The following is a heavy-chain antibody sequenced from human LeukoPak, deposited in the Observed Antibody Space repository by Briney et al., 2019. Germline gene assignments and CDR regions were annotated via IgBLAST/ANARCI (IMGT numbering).Heavy chain of an antibody. CDR1: VFMFSSYG. V-gene: IGHV3-48*02. CDR2: FSPIRDSR. D-gene: IGHD5-12*01. Sequence: GGSLTLSCAASVFMFSSYGMHWARATPGRPLEWVTYFSPIRDSRYYAESLNGRFPSSRDNAEHSLYLQMNSLRDEDTAVYYCARAMRSGYDYWGQGTRVTVS. J-gene: IGHJ4*02. CDR3: ARAMRSGYDY.